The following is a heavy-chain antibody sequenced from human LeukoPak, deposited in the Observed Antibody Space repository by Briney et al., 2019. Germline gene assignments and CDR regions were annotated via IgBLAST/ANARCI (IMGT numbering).Heavy chain of an antibody. J-gene: IGHJ4*02. Sequence: GGSLRLSCAASGFTFSSYAMSWVRQAPGKGLEWVSAIRGSGGSTYYADSVKGRFTISRDNSKNTLYLQMNSLRAEDTAVYYCAKVVGATKTYFDYWGQGTLVTVSS. D-gene: IGHD1-26*01. V-gene: IGHV3-23*01. CDR2: IRGSGGST. CDR3: AKVVGATKTYFDY. CDR1: GFTFSSYA.